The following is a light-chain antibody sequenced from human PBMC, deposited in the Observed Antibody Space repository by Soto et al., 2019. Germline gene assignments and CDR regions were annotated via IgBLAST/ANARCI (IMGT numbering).Light chain of an antibody. J-gene: IGKJ1*01. CDR1: QSVSSD. CDR2: VAS. Sequence: EIVMTQSPATLSESPGERATLSCRASQSVSSDLAWYQQKPGQAPRLLIYVASTRATGIPARFSGSGSGTDFTLTISSLEPEDFAVYFCQQSGSSSWTFGQGTKVDIK. V-gene: IGKV3D-15*01. CDR3: QQSGSSSWT.